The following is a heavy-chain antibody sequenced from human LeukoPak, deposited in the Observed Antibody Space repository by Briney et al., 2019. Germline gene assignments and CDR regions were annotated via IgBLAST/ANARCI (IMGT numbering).Heavy chain of an antibody. D-gene: IGHD3-10*01. CDR2: ISSSSSYI. CDR1: GFTFSSYS. V-gene: IGHV3-21*01. Sequence: GESLRLSCAASGFTFSSYSMNWVRQAPGKGLEWVSSISSSSSYIYYADSVKGRFTISRDNAKNSLYLQMNSLRAEDTAVYYCARDTYYYGSGGSFDIWGQGTMVTVSS. CDR3: ARDTYYYGSGGSFDI. J-gene: IGHJ3*02.